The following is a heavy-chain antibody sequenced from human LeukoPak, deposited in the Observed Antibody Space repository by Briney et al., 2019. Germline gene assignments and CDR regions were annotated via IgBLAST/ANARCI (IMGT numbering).Heavy chain of an antibody. CDR3: ARASYGSESPGPFYYGVDV. D-gene: IGHD3-10*01. J-gene: IGHJ6*02. V-gene: IGHV3-23*01. Sequence: PGGSLRLSCAASGFTFSTYAMSWVRQAPGTGLEWVSAFGGGGNTYYTDSVKGRFTISRDNSKNTLYLQMNSLRAEDTAVYYCARASYGSESPGPFYYGVDVWGQGTTVTVSS. CDR2: FGGGGNT. CDR1: GFTFSTYA.